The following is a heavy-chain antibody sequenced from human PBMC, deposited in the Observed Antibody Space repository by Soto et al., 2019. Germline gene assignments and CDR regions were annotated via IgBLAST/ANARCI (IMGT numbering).Heavy chain of an antibody. Sequence: QLQLQESGPGLVKPSETLSLTCTVSGGSISSSSYYWGWIRQPPGKGLEWIGSIYYSGSTYYNPSLKSRVTISVDTSKNQFSLKLSSVTAADTAVYYCARQGGLLWFGDSNWFDPWGQGTLVTVSS. CDR1: GGSISSSSYY. D-gene: IGHD3-10*01. CDR2: IYYSGST. J-gene: IGHJ5*02. CDR3: ARQGGLLWFGDSNWFDP. V-gene: IGHV4-39*01.